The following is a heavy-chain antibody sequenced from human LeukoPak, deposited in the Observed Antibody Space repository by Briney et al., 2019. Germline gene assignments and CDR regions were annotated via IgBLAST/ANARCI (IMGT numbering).Heavy chain of an antibody. D-gene: IGHD6-13*01. CDR3: AKAGGIAAAGTSDY. V-gene: IGHV3-48*03. J-gene: IGHJ4*02. CDR2: ISSSGSTI. Sequence: GGSLRLSCAASGFTFSSYEMNWVRQAPGKGLEWVSYISSSGSTIYYADSVKGRFTISRDNAKNSLYLQMNSLRAEDTAVYYCAKAGGIAAAGTSDYWGQGTLVTVSS. CDR1: GFTFSSYE.